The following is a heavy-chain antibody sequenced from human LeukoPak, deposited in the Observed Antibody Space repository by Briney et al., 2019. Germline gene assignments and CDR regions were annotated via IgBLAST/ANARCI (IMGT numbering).Heavy chain of an antibody. V-gene: IGHV4-31*03. CDR1: GGSISSGGYY. Sequence: SETLSLTCTVSGGSISSGGYYWSWIRQHPGKGLEWIGYIYHSGSTYYNPSLMGRLIISVDTSENQFSLKLSSVTAADTAVYYWAGGRGGVESDGGRGTRATVSS. CDR2: IYHSGST. CDR3: AGGRGGVESD. J-gene: IGHJ4*02. D-gene: IGHD3-10*01.